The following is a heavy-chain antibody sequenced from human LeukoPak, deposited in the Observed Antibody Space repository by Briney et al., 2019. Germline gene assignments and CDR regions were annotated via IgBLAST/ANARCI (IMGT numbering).Heavy chain of an antibody. D-gene: IGHD2-2*01. CDR3: AKAHFVDERVPAATPADY. V-gene: IGHV4-30-4*08. CDR1: GGSISSGDYY. J-gene: IGHJ4*02. CDR2: IYYSGST. Sequence: PSQTLSLTCTVSGGSISSGDYYWGWIRQLPGTGLEWIGYIYYSGSTYYNPSLKSRVTISVDTSKNQFSLKLSSVTAADTAVYYCAKAHFVDERVPAATPADYWGQGTLVTVSS.